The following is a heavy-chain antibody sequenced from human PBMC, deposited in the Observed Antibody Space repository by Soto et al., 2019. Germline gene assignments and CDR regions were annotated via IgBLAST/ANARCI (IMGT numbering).Heavy chain of an antibody. D-gene: IGHD3-22*01. CDR1: GYTFTSSG. J-gene: IGHJ3*01. Sequence: ASVKVSCKASGYTFTSSGMSWVRQAPGQGLEWMGWISAHTGSSEYAQRFQGRVTMTTDRSTSTAYMELRSLRSDDTAVYYCARAFFYQGSDSRGYSFAAFDFWGPGTLVTVSS. CDR3: ARAFFYQGSDSRGYSFAAFDF. CDR2: ISAHTGSS. V-gene: IGHV1-18*01.